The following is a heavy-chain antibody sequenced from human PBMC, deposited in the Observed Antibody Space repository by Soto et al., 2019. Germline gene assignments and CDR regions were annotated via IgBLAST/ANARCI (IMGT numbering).Heavy chain of an antibody. CDR2: IKSKAYGGTT. Sequence: SLRLSCTASGFTFGDYAMSWFRQAPGKGLEWVGFIKSKAYGGTTEYAASVQGRFTISRDDSKSIAFLQMNSLKTEDTAVYYCSRIQLGYCSSSSCDIKYFDYWGQGDMVTV. J-gene: IGHJ4*02. D-gene: IGHD2-2*02. CDR3: SRIQLGYCSSSSCDIKYFDY. CDR1: GFTFGDYA. V-gene: IGHV3-49*03.